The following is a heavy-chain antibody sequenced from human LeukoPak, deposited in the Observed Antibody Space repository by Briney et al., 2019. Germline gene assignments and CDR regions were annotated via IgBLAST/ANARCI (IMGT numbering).Heavy chain of an antibody. Sequence: SVKVSCKASGGTFSSYATSWVRQAPGQGLEWMGRIIPILGIANYAQKFQGRVTITADKSTSTAYMELSSLRSEDTAVYYCARDLYDFWSGSSYYYGMDVWGQGTTVTVSS. CDR2: IIPILGIA. V-gene: IGHV1-69*04. CDR3: ARDLYDFWSGSSYYYGMDV. CDR1: GGTFSSYA. J-gene: IGHJ6*02. D-gene: IGHD3-3*01.